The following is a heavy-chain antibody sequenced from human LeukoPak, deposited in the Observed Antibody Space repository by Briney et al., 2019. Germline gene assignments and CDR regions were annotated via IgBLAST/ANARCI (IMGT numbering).Heavy chain of an antibody. J-gene: IGHJ4*02. CDR3: ARVWELSYDY. CDR2: INPSGGST. CDR1: GYTFTAYY. D-gene: IGHD1-26*01. V-gene: IGHV1-46*01. Sequence: ASVKVSCKTSGYTFTAYYMHWVRQAPGQGLEWMGIINPSGGSTSYAQKFQGRVTVTRDTSTSTVYMELSSLRSEDTAVYYCARVWELSYDYWGQGTLVTVSS.